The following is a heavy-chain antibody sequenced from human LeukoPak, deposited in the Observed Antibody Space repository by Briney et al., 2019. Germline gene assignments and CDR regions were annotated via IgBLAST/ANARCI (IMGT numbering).Heavy chain of an antibody. CDR1: VYTFTGYY. CDR2: INPNSGGT. Sequence: ASVKVSCKASVYTFTGYYMHWVRQAPGQGLEWMGWINPNSGGTNYAQKFQGRVTMTRDTSISTAYMELSRLRSDDTAVYYCARGNCSSTSCFFDYWGQGTLVTVSS. V-gene: IGHV1-2*02. D-gene: IGHD2-2*01. CDR3: ARGNCSSTSCFFDY. J-gene: IGHJ4*02.